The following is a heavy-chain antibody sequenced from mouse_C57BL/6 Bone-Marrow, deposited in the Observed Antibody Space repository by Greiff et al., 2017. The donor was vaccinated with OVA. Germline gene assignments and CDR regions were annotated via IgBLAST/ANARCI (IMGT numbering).Heavy chain of an antibody. V-gene: IGHV1-69*01. J-gene: IGHJ3*01. D-gene: IGHD3-2*02. CDR2: IDPSDSYT. CDR3: ARWGSSGYPFAY. Sequence: VKLMESGAELVMPGASVKLSCKASGYTFTSYWMHWVKQRPGQGLEWIGEIDPSDSYTNYNQKFKGKSTLTVDKSSSTAYMQLSSLTSEDSAVYYCARWGSSGYPFAYWGQGTLVTVSA. CDR1: GYTFTSYW.